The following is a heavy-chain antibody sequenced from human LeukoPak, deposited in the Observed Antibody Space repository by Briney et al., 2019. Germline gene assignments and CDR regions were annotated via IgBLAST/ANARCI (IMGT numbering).Heavy chain of an antibody. J-gene: IGHJ4*02. D-gene: IGHD3-22*01. CDR1: GFTFSNAW. CDR3: TTVVDSSGYFVRDY. V-gene: IGHV3-15*01. Sequence: GGSLRLSCAASGFTFSNAWMSWVRQAPGKGLEWVGRIKSKTDGGTTDYAAPVKGRFTISRDDSKNTLYRQMNSLKTEDTAVYYCTTVVDSSGYFVRDYWGQGTLVTVSS. CDR2: IKSKTDGGTT.